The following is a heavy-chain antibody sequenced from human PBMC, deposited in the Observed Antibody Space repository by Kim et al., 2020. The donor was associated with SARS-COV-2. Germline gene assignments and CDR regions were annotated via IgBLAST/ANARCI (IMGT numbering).Heavy chain of an antibody. Sequence: GGSLRLSCAASGFTFSTYNMNWVRQAPGKGLEWVSSISRSSDYIYYVDSVKGRFTISRDNAKNSLFLQMNSLRAEDTAVYYCARDLRSRMSSSWYGVDY. D-gene: IGHD6-13*01. J-gene: IGHJ4*01. CDR1: GFTFSTYN. CDR2: ISRSSDYI. V-gene: IGHV3-21*01. CDR3: ARDLRSRMSSSWYGVDY.